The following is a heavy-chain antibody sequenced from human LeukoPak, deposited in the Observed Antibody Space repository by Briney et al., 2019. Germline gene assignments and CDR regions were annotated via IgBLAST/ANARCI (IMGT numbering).Heavy chain of an antibody. CDR3: ARDANYDYLALLGARDY. Sequence: GGSLRLSCAASGFTFTIYWMSWVRQAPGKGLEWVANIKQDGSEKYYVDSVKGRFTISRDNAKNSLYLQMNSLRAEDTAVDYCARDANYDYLALLGARDYWGLGTLVTVSS. V-gene: IGHV3-7*01. CDR2: IKQDGSEK. CDR1: GFTFTIYW. D-gene: IGHD3-16*01. J-gene: IGHJ4*02.